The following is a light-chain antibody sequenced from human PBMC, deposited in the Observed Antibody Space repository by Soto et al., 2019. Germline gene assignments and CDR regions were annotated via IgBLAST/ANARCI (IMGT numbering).Light chain of an antibody. V-gene: IGLV1-44*01. J-gene: IGLJ1*01. Sequence: QSVLTQPPSASGTPGQRITISCSGSSSNIGSHTVNWHQQVPGTAPKLLIYSNNERPSGVPDRFSGSKSGTSASLAISGLQSGDEADYYCQSYDSSLSGSEYVFGTGTKLTVL. CDR3: QSYDSSLSGSEYV. CDR1: SSNIGSHT. CDR2: SNN.